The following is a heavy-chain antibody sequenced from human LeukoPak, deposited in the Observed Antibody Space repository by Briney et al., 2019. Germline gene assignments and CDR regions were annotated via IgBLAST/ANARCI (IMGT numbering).Heavy chain of an antibody. Sequence: QPGGSLRLSCVASGFTFSSYAMHWVRQAPGKGLEYVSAISNNGGSTYYANSVKGRFTISGDNSKNTLSLQMGSLRAEDKAVYYCARGDSGSHLDYWGQGSLVTVSS. J-gene: IGHJ4*02. CDR2: ISNNGGST. D-gene: IGHD1-26*01. CDR1: GFTFSSYA. V-gene: IGHV3-64*01. CDR3: ARGDSGSHLDY.